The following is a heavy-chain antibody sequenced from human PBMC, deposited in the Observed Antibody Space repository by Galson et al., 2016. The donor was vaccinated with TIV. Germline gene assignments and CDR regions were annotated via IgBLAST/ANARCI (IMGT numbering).Heavy chain of an antibody. CDR2: INPNGDST. V-gene: IGHV1-46*01. CDR3: ARGQRGNTYGYNWFDP. CDR1: GYSFTDYY. D-gene: IGHD5-18*01. Sequence: QSGAEVKKPGESLKISCKASGYSFTDYYLHWIRQAPGQGLEWMAIINPNGDSTNYAPKFEGRIAMTTDTSTSTAYMVLSGLRSEDTAKYYCARGQRGNTYGYNWFDPWGQGTLVTVSS. J-gene: IGHJ5*02.